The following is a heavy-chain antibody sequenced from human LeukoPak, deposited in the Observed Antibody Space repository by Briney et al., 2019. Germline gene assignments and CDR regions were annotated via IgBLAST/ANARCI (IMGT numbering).Heavy chain of an antibody. D-gene: IGHD4/OR15-4a*01. CDR3: TRDGAGRSLPLDY. J-gene: IGHJ4*02. CDR2: IYSGGST. Sequence: GGSLRLSCAASGFTISSNYMGWVRQAPGKGLEWVSVIYSGGSTYYADSVKGRFTISRDNSKNTLYLQMNSLRAEDTAVYYCTRDGAGRSLPLDYWGQGTLVTVSS. V-gene: IGHV3-66*01. CDR1: GFTISSNY.